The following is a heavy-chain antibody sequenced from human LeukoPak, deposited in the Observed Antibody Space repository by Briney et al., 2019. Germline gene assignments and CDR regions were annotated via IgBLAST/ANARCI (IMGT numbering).Heavy chain of an antibody. CDR1: GWSFSGYY. CDR2: INHSGST. V-gene: IGHV4-34*01. J-gene: IGHJ6*03. D-gene: IGHD3-22*01. CDR3: ARIAGWYYYDSSGYRYYYYMDV. Sequence: ASQTLSLTCAVYGWSFSGYYWSWIRQPPGKGLEWIGEINHSGSTNYNPSLKSRVTISVDTSKNQLSLKLSSVTAADTAVYYCARIAGWYYYDSSGYRYYYYMDVWGKGTTVTVSS.